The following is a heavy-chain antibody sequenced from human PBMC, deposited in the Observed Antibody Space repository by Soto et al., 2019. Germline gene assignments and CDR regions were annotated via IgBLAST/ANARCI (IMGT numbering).Heavy chain of an antibody. V-gene: IGHV3-30-3*01. D-gene: IGHD2-2*01. CDR1: GFTFSSYA. Sequence: PGGSLRLSCAAAGFTFSSYAMHWVRQAPGKGLEWVAGISYDGSNKNYADSVNGRFTISRDNSKNTLYLQMNSLRAEDTAVYYCARGPSSLTRFDYWGQGTLVTVSS. J-gene: IGHJ4*02. CDR3: ARGPSSLTRFDY. CDR2: ISYDGSNK.